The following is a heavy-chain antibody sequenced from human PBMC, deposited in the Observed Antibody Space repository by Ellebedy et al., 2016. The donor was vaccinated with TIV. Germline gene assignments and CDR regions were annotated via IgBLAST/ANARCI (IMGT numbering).Heavy chain of an antibody. D-gene: IGHD6-13*01. J-gene: IGHJ4*02. Sequence: PGGSLRLSCAASGFTFSHAWMTWVRQGPGKGLEWFGRIKSNTVGETRDYAAPVKGRFTISMDDSKRTLSLQMNSLNAEDTAVYYCTTGSSRGYWGQGTLVTVSS. CDR2: IKSNTVGETR. CDR3: TTGSSRGY. V-gene: IGHV3-15*01. CDR1: GFTFSHAW.